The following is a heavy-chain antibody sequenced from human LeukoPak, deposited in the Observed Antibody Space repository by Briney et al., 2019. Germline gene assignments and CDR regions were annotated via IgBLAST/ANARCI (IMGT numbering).Heavy chain of an antibody. D-gene: IGHD5-18*01. V-gene: IGHV4-34*01. CDR2: INHSGST. Sequence: PSETLSLTCAVYGGSFSGYYWSWIRQPPGKGLEWIGEINHSGSTNYNPSLKSRVTISVDTSKNQFSLKLSSVTAADTAVYYCARGGRGIQLWFSLDYWGQGTLVTVSS. J-gene: IGHJ4*02. CDR1: GGSFSGYY. CDR3: ARGGRGIQLWFSLDY.